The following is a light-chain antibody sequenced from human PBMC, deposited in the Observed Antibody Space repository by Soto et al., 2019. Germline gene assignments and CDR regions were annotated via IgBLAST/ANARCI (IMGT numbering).Light chain of an antibody. V-gene: IGLV2-14*01. J-gene: IGLJ2*01. CDR1: SSDVGAYDY. CDR3: SSYTRNSALV. Sequence: QSVLTQPASMSGSPGQSTTITCTGTSSDVGAYDYVSWYQHHPGKVPRLIIYEVTKRPSGVSHRFSGSKSGNTASLTISGLQADDEADYYCSSYTRNSALVFGGGTKVTVL. CDR2: EVT.